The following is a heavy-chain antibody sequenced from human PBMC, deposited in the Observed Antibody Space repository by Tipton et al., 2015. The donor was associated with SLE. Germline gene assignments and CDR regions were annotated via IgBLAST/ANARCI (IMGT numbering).Heavy chain of an antibody. CDR3: ARGSDGEYVRYFDV. J-gene: IGHJ2*01. D-gene: IGHD4-17*01. CDR2: VYSSGDR. CDR1: GGSISFVY. V-gene: IGHV4-4*07. Sequence: TLSLTCTVSGGSISFVYWSWVRQSAGRGLEWIGRVYSSGDRDYNPSLRSRVTMSIDASQNRVPLRLKSVSAADTAVYYCARGSDGEYVRYFDVWGPGTLVTVSS.